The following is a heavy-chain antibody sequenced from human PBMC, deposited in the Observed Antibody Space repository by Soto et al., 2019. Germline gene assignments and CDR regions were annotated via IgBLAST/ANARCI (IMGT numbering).Heavy chain of an antibody. CDR2: IGYSGNST. J-gene: IGHJ4*02. V-gene: IGHV3-23*01. CDR3: AKAREVTLVRISLAQ. Sequence: PGGSLRLSCAASGLTFSSSAMSWVRQAPGKGLEWVSGIGYSGNSTYYADSVKGRFTISRDNSKNTLYLQMNSLRAEGTAIYYCAKAREVTLVRISLAQWGQGTLVTVSS. CDR1: GLTFSSSA. D-gene: IGHD3-10*01.